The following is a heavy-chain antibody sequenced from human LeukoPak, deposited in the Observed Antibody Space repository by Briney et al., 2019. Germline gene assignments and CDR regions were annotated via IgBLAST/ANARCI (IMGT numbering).Heavy chain of an antibody. D-gene: IGHD4-23*01. Sequence: PSETLSLTCAVYGGSFSSYYWSWIRQPPGKGLEWIGEINHSGSTNYNPSLKSRVTISVDTSKNQFSLKLSSVTAADTAVYYCARRPPYGGNRGIGFDYWGEATLVTVSS. CDR3: ARRPPYGGNRGIGFDY. J-gene: IGHJ4*02. V-gene: IGHV4-34*01. CDR1: GGSFSSYY. CDR2: INHSGST.